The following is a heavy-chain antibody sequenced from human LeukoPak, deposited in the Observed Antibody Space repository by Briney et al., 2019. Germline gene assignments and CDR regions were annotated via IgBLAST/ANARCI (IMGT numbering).Heavy chain of an antibody. D-gene: IGHD3-22*01. CDR3: AREGFYYDSSGYYYNY. J-gene: IGHJ4*02. V-gene: IGHV3-21*01. Sequence: PGGSLRLSCAASGFTFSSYSMNWVRQAPGKGLGWVSSISSSSSYIYYADSVKGRFTISRDNAKNSLYLQMNSLRAEDTAVYYCAREGFYYDSSGYYYNYWGQGTLVTVSS. CDR1: GFTFSSYS. CDR2: ISSSSSYI.